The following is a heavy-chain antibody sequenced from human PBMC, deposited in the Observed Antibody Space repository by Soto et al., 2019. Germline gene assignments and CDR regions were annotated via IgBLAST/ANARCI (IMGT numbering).Heavy chain of an antibody. Sequence: QVQLVQSGAEVKKPGASVKVSCKASGYTFTSHYLHWVRQAPGQGLEWMGIINPSGGSTSYAQKFQGRVTMTSDTSTSAVYMELSSVRSEDTAVYYCARDSLLVTIFGVVINRMLDYWGQGTLVTVSS. CDR2: INPSGGST. J-gene: IGHJ4*02. CDR1: GYTFTSHY. CDR3: ARDSLLVTIFGVVINRMLDY. D-gene: IGHD3-3*01. V-gene: IGHV1-46*01.